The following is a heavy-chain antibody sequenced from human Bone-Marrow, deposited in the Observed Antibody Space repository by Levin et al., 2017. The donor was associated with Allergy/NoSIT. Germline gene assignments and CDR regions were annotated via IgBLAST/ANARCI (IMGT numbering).Heavy chain of an antibody. Sequence: SQTLSLTCTVSGGSIGGGGYYWSWIRQHPGKGLEWVGYIYHSGNTYYNPSLKRRLSISVDTSRNHFSLKVSAVTAADTAVYYCARDTGYDLDSWGQGTLVTVSS. J-gene: IGHJ4*02. D-gene: IGHD5-12*01. V-gene: IGHV4-31*03. CDR1: GGSIGGGGYY. CDR3: ARDTGYDLDS. CDR2: IYHSGNT.